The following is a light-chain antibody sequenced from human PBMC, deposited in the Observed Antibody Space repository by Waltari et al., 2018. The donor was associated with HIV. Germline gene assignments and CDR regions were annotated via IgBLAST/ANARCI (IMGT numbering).Light chain of an antibody. CDR2: QDT. CDR3: QAWDSSAAVV. CDR1: KLENTY. Sequence: SYDLIQPPSVSMSPGQTASITCSGDKLENTYVYWYQQKPGQSPVLLIYQDTKRPSGIPERFSGSNSGNTATLTISGTQAMDEADYYCQAWDSSAAVVFGGGTKLTVL. J-gene: IGLJ2*01. V-gene: IGLV3-1*01.